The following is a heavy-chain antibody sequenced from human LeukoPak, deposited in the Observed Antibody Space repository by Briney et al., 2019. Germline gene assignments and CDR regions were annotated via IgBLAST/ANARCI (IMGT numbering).Heavy chain of an antibody. CDR1: GWSLSDYY. CDR2: INHSGST. CDR3: ATQQHLAQIFDF. V-gene: IGHV4-34*01. Sequence: SETLSLTSVVPGWSLSDYYWSCIRQSPGKGLEWIGEINHSGSTKDNPSLRNRVTISVDTSKNQFSLKLRNLTAADAAVYFCATQQHLAQIFDFWSQGTLVTVSS. J-gene: IGHJ4*02. D-gene: IGHD1/OR15-1a*01.